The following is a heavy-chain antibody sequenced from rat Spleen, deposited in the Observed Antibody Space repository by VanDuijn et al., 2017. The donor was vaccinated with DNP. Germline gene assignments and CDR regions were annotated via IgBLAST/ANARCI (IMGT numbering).Heavy chain of an antibody. V-gene: IGHV5-29*01. J-gene: IGHJ2*01. D-gene: IGHD1-6*01. CDR2: ISYDGSST. Sequence: EVQLVESGGGPVQPGRSLKLSCVASGFIFSNYYMAWVRQAPTKGLEWVATISYDGSSTWYRDSVKGRFTISRDNAKNTLYLQMDSLRSEDTATYYCARQDGSYYFDYWGQGVMVTVSS. CDR3: ARQDGSYYFDY. CDR1: GFIFSNYY.